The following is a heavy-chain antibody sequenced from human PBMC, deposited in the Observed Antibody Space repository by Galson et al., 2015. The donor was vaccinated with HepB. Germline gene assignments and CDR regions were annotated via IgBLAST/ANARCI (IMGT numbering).Heavy chain of an antibody. CDR2: ISSSSSYT. Sequence: SLRLSCAASGFTFSDYYMSWIRQAPGKGLEWVSYISSSSSYTNYADSVKGRFTISRDNAKNSLYLQMNSLRAEDTAVYYCARGGLYYYDSSGYPDYWGQGTLVTVSS. CDR1: GFTFSDYY. J-gene: IGHJ4*02. CDR3: ARGGLYYYDSSGYPDY. D-gene: IGHD3-22*01. V-gene: IGHV3-11*06.